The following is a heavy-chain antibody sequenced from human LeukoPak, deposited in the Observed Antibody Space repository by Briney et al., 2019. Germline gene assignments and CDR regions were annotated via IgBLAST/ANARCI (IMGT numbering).Heavy chain of an antibody. Sequence: GGSLRLSCAASGFTFSRYAMTWVRQAPGKGRDWVSGISGGGGSTYYADTVKGRFTISRDNSQNTLYLQMNSLRAEDTAVYYCAKSDLAYCGGDCYSDYWGQGTLVTVSS. CDR3: AKSDLAYCGGDCYSDY. V-gene: IGHV3-23*01. CDR1: GFTFSRYA. D-gene: IGHD2-21*01. J-gene: IGHJ4*02. CDR2: ISGGGGST.